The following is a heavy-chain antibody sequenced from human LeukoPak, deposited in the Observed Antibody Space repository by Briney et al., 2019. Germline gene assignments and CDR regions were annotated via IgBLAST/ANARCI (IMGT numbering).Heavy chain of an antibody. CDR1: GFAFSSYA. V-gene: IGHV3-23*01. D-gene: IGHD5-18*01. CDR3: ARDLAYSRLDY. CDR2: ITGSGGTT. J-gene: IGHJ4*02. Sequence: PGGSLRLSCAASGFAFSSYAMTWVRQTPGKGLEWVSGITGSGGTTYYADSVKGRFTISRDNAKNSLYLQMDSLRVEDTAFYYCARDLAYSRLDYWGQGMLVTVSS.